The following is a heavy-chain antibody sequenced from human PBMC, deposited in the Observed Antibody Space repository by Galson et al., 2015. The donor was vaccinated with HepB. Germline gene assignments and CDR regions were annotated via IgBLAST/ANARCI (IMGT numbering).Heavy chain of an antibody. CDR3: ARAKARPGYFDN. CDR2: AYNSGGT. V-gene: IGHV4-4*02. J-gene: IGHJ4*02. Sequence: LSLTCSVARDSISNDRWWCWVRQPPGEGLEWVREAYNSGGTNYRQSLERRFTISVDNAKNPFSLKLTSVTAADTAVYYCARAKARPGYFDNWGQGTLATVSS. CDR1: RDSISNDRW.